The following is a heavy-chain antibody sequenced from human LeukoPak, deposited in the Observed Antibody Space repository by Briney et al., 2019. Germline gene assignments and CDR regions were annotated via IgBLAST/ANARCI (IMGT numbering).Heavy chain of an antibody. Sequence: GGSLRLSCAASGFTFSSYAMSWVRQAPGKGLEWVSAISGSGGSTYYADSVKGRFTISRDNSKNTLYLQMNSLRAEDTAVYYCARARRLWFYYYGMDVWGQGTTVTVSS. CDR2: ISGSGGST. D-gene: IGHD3-10*01. CDR1: GFTFSSYA. J-gene: IGHJ6*02. V-gene: IGHV3-23*01. CDR3: ARARRLWFYYYGMDV.